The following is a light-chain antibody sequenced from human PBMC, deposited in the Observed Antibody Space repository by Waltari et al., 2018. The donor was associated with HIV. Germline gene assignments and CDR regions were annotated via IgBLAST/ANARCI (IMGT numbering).Light chain of an antibody. Sequence: DVVMTQSPLSLRVTPGEPASIPCRSSQSLLSRNGNNYVDWYLQEPEPSPQLLSDVGANRASGVPDRFSGSGSGADCTLKISRVEAEDVGVYYCMQALEAPLTFGGGTKVQIK. CDR2: VGA. CDR3: MQALEAPLT. J-gene: IGKJ4*01. V-gene: IGKV2-28*01. CDR1: QSLLSRNGNNY.